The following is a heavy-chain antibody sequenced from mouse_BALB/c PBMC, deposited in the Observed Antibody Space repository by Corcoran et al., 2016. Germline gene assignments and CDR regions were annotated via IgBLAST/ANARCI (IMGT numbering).Heavy chain of an antibody. Sequence: EVQLQQSGPELVKPGASVKISCKASGYSFTGYYMHWVKQSHVKSLEWIGRINPYNGATSYNQNFKDKASLTVDKSSSTAYMELHSLTSEDSAVEYCARDYDYWYFDVWGAGTTVTVSS. CDR1: GYSFTGYY. V-gene: IGHV1-26*01. CDR3: ARDYDYWYFDV. D-gene: IGHD2-4*01. J-gene: IGHJ1*01. CDR2: INPYNGAT.